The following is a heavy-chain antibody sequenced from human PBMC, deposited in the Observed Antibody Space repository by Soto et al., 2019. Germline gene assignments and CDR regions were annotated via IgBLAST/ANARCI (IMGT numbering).Heavy chain of an antibody. D-gene: IGHD3-3*01. V-gene: IGHV4-39*07. CDR1: GGSISSSCYY. Sequence: PSETLSLTCTVSGGSISSSCYYWGWIRQPPGKGLEWIGSIYYSGSTNYNPSLKSRVTISVDTSKNQFSLKLSSVTAADTAVYSCARSWSGYLYMDVWGKGTTVTVSS. CDR2: IYYSGST. CDR3: ARSWSGYLYMDV. J-gene: IGHJ6*03.